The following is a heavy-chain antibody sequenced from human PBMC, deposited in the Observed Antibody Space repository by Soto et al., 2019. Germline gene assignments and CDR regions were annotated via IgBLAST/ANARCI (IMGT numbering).Heavy chain of an antibody. CDR1: GGSFNNYC. CDR2: VCPGGRT. D-gene: IGHD3-10*01. V-gene: IGHV4-34*02. J-gene: IGHJ5*02. CDR3: ARGDYGQYDAYNWFDP. Sequence: QVRLQQWGAGLVRPSETLSLTCAVYGGSFNNYCWSWIRQPPGKGLEWIGEVCPGGRTNYSPTLKSEVRIAVEASNNQFSMRLTSVTVADTAVYYCARGDYGQYDAYNWFDPWGQGNLVIVAS.